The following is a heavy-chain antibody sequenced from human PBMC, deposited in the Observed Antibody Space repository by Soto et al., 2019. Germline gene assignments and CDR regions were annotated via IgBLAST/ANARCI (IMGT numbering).Heavy chain of an antibody. D-gene: IGHD5-18*01. V-gene: IGHV1-8*01. CDR3: ARETDTSMVDY. CDR2: LNPRNGQT. Sequence: QVQLVQSGAEVKKPGASVKVSCQTSGYNFFAYYFNWVRQAAGQGPEWMGWLNPRNGQTGYVQKFRGRVTMTRDTSIATVYLELSRLTYEDTAIYFCARETDTSMVDYWGQGTLVTVSS. J-gene: IGHJ4*02. CDR1: GYNFFAYY.